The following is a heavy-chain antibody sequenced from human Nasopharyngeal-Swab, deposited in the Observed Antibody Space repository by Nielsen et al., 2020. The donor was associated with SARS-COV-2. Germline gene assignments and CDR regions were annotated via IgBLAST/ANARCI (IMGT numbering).Heavy chain of an antibody. Sequence: GESLKISCAASGYSFSSYGMHWVRQAPGKGLEWVAVISHDGRGNVYADSVKGRFTISRDNSTLYLQMDSLRAEDTAVYYCVREGLIDPWGQGTLVTVSS. D-gene: IGHD2-21*01. CDR2: ISHDGRGN. CDR3: VREGLIDP. V-gene: IGHV3-30*03. J-gene: IGHJ5*02. CDR1: GYSFSSYG.